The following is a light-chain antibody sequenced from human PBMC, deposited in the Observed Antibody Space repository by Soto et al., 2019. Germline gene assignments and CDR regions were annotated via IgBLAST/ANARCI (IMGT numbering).Light chain of an antibody. Sequence: DIVMTQSPLSLSVTPGEPASISCRSSQSLLHRDGHTCLDWYLQKPGQSPQLLIYLTSNRASGVPDRFSGSGSGTDFTLRISSVEAEDVGVYYCMQTLKFWTFGQGTKVEIK. CDR2: LTS. CDR3: MQTLKFWT. J-gene: IGKJ1*01. CDR1: QSLLHRDGHTC. V-gene: IGKV2-28*01.